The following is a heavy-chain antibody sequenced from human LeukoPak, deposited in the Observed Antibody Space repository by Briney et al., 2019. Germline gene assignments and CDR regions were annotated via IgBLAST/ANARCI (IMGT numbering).Heavy chain of an antibody. J-gene: IGHJ4*02. CDR1: GFTFSSYA. CDR3: ARDQVGATDYFDH. V-gene: IGHV3-30-3*01. D-gene: IGHD1-26*01. CDR2: ISYDGSNK. Sequence: TGGSLRLSCAASGFTFSSYAMHWVRQAPGKGLEWVAVISYDGSNKYYADSVKGRFTISRDNSKNTLYLQMNSLRAEDTAVYYCARDQVGATDYFDHWGQGTLVTVSS.